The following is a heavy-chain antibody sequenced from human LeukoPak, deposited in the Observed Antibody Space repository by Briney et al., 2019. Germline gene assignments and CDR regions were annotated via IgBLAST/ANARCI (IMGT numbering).Heavy chain of an antibody. D-gene: IGHD3-10*01. CDR1: GFTFDEYG. J-gene: IGHJ4*02. V-gene: IGHV3-20*04. CDR2: INWNGGST. Sequence: GGSLRLSCAASGFTFDEYGMSWVRQAPGKGLEWVSGINWNGGSTGYADSVKGRFTISRDNAKNSLYLQMNSLRAEDTALYYCARALWNYGSGSYYFDYWGQGTLVTVSS. CDR3: ARALWNYGSGSYYFDY.